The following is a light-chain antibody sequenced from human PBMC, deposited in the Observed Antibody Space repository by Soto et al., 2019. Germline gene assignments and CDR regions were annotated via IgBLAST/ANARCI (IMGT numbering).Light chain of an antibody. J-gene: IGLJ2*01. CDR2: GNN. CDR1: SSNIGAGYD. V-gene: IGLV1-40*01. Sequence: QSVLTQPPSVSGAPGQRVTISCTGISSNIGAGYDVHWYQHLPGAAPKLLIYGNNNRPSGVPDRFSGSKSGTSASVAITGLQAEDEADYYCQSYDSSLSGHVVFGGGTQLTVL. CDR3: QSYDSSLSGHVV.